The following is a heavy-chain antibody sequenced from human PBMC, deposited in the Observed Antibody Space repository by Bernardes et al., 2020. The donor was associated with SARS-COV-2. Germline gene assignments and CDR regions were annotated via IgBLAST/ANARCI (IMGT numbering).Heavy chain of an antibody. CDR2: IYYSGST. J-gene: IGHJ4*02. CDR3: ARGFGEFPIDY. V-gene: IGHV4-39*01. CDR1: GGSISSSSYY. D-gene: IGHD3-10*01. Sequence: TLSLTCTVSGGSISSSSYYWGWIRQPPGKGLEWIGSIYYSGSTYYNPSLKSRVTISVDTSKNQFSLKLSSVTAADTAVYYCARGFGEFPIDYWGQGTLVTVSS.